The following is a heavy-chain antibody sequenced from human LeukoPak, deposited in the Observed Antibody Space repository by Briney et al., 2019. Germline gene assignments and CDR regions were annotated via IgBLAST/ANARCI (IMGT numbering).Heavy chain of an antibody. V-gene: IGHV1-2*02. CDR1: GYTFTGYY. Sequence: ASVKVSCKASGYTFTGYYMHWVRQAPGQGLEWMGWINPNSGGTNYAQKFQGRVTMTRDTSISTAYMELSRLRSDDTAVYYCASVTVTIDPYGMDVWGQGTTVTVSS. D-gene: IGHD4-17*01. CDR3: ASVTVTIDPYGMDV. J-gene: IGHJ6*02. CDR2: INPNSGGT.